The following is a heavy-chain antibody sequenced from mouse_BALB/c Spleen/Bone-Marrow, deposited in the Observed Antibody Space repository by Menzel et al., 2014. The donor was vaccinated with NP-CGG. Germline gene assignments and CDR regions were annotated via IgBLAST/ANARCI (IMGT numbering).Heavy chain of an antibody. V-gene: IGHV1-84*02. CDR1: GYTFXDYY. CDR2: IYPGSGNT. J-gene: IGHJ4*01. CDR3: SNRGRYAMDY. Sequence: ESGPELVKPGASVKISCKASGYTFXDYYINWVKQKPGKGLEWIGWIYPGSGNTKYNEKFKGKATLTVDTSSSTSNMQTSRLTSEDTAVYFCSNRGRYAMDYWGQGTSVTVSA. D-gene: IGHD3-1*01.